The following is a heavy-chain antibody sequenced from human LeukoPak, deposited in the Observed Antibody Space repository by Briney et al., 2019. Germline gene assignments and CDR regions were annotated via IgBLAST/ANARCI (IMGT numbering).Heavy chain of an antibody. D-gene: IGHD3-3*01. CDR2: INPSGGST. Sequence: ASVKVSCKASGYTFTSYYMHWVRQAPGQGLEWMGIINPSGGSTSYAQKFQGRVTITADKSTSTAYMELSSLRSEDTAVYYCASQRSGYYSHFDYWGQGTLVTVSS. CDR1: GYTFTSYY. V-gene: IGHV1-46*01. CDR3: ASQRSGYYSHFDY. J-gene: IGHJ4*02.